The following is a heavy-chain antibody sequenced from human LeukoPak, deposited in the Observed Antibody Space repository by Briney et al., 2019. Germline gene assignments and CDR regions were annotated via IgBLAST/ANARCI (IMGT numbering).Heavy chain of an antibody. D-gene: IGHD3-3*01. J-gene: IGHJ6*03. Sequence: GESLKISCKGSGYSFTSYWIGWVRQMPGKGLEWMGIIYPGDSDTRYSPSFQGQVTISADKSISTAYLQWSSLKASDTAMYYCARHGHYDFWSGCNYYYYMDVWGKGTTVTVSS. V-gene: IGHV5-51*01. CDR2: IYPGDSDT. CDR1: GYSFTSYW. CDR3: ARHGHYDFWSGCNYYYYMDV.